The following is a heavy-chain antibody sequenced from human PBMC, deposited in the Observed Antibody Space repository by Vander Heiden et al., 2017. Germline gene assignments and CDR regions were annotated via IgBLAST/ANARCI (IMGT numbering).Heavy chain of an antibody. J-gene: IGHJ6*02. CDR2: ISYDGSNK. CDR1: GFTFSSYA. Sequence: QVQLVESGGGVVQPGRSLRLSCAASGFTFSSYAMHWVRQAPGKGLEWVAVISYDGSNKYYADSVKGRFTISRDNSKNTLYRQMNSLRAEDTAVYYCARDRPDDILTGSPYYYYDGMDVWGQGTTVTVSS. D-gene: IGHD3-9*01. CDR3: ARDRPDDILTGSPYYYYDGMDV. V-gene: IGHV3-30*04.